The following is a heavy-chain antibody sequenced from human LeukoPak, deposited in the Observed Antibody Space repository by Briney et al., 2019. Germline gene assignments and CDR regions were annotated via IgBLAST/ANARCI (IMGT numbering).Heavy chain of an antibody. J-gene: IGHJ4*02. CDR1: GFTFSNNG. V-gene: IGHV3-30*02. CDR2: TRYDERKT. D-gene: IGHD1-26*01. Sequence: GGSLRLSCAAAGFTFSNNGMHWVRQTPGKGLEWVAFTRYDERKTFHGDSVTGRFTISRDNSKNTLYLQMNSLTTDDSAVYYCAKARYSGSPALDFWGQGTLVTVSS. CDR3: AKARYSGSPALDF.